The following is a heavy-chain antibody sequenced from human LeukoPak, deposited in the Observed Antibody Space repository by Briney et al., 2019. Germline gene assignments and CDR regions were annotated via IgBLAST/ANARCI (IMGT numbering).Heavy chain of an antibody. CDR2: ISWDGGST. Sequence: RGSLRLSCAASGFTFDDYTMHWVRQAPGKGLEWVSLISWDGGSTYYADSVKGRFTISRDNSKNSLYLQMNSLRTEDTALYYCAKDNVGDYYGSGSYTYFDYWGQGTLVTVSS. CDR3: AKDNVGDYYGSGSYTYFDY. V-gene: IGHV3-43*01. J-gene: IGHJ4*02. CDR1: GFTFDDYT. D-gene: IGHD3-10*01.